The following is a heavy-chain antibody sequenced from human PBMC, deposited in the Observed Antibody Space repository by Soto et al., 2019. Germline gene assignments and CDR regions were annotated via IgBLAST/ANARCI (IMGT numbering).Heavy chain of an antibody. CDR1: GFTFSSYA. CDR3: AREGSWYGPFDY. D-gene: IGHD6-13*01. V-gene: IGHV3-30-3*01. Sequence: GGSLRLSCAASGFTFSSYAMHWVRQAPGKGLEWVAVISYDGSNKYYADSVKGRFTISRDNYKNTLYLQMNRLRAEDTAVYYCAREGSWYGPFDYWGQGTLVTVSS. CDR2: ISYDGSNK. J-gene: IGHJ4*02.